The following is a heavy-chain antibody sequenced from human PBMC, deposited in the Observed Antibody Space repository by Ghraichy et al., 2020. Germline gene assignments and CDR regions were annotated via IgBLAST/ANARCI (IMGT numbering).Heavy chain of an antibody. CDR1: GDSISSSGYY. CDR2: IYYSGST. V-gene: IGHV4-39*01. D-gene: IGHD3-22*01. CDR3: ARPNYYQYYFDY. J-gene: IGHJ4*02. Sequence: SQTLSLTCTVSGDSISSSGYYWGWIRQPPGKGLEWIGSIYYSGSTYYNPSLKSRVTISVDSSKNQFSLKLSSVTAADTAVYYCARPNYYQYYFDYWGQGTLVTVSS.